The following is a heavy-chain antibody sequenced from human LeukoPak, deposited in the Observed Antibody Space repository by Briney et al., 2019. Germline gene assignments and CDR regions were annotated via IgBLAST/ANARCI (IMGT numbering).Heavy chain of an antibody. V-gene: IGHV4-34*01. D-gene: IGHD6-19*01. Sequence: SETLSLTCAVYGGSFSGYYWSWIRQPPGKGLEWIGEINHSGSTNYNPSLKSRVTISVDTSKSQFSLKLSSVTAADTAVYYCARIETSGKWLFDYWGQGTLVTVSS. CDR2: INHSGST. CDR3: ARIETSGKWLFDY. CDR1: GGSFSGYY. J-gene: IGHJ4*02.